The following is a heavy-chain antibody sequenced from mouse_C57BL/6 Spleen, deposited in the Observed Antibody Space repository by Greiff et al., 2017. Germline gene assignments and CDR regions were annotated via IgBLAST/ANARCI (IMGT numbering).Heavy chain of an antibody. V-gene: IGHV1-31*01. CDR2: IYPYNGVS. D-gene: IGHD2-2*01. J-gene: IGHJ4*01. CDR1: GYSFTGYY. Sequence: EVQLQQSGPELVKPGASVKISCKASGYSFTGYYMHWVKQSHGNILDWIGYIYPYNGVSSYNQKFKGKATLTVDTSSSTAYMELRSLTSEDSAVYYCARGGYGYDRNYYAMDYWGQGTSVTVSS. CDR3: ARGGYGYDRNYYAMDY.